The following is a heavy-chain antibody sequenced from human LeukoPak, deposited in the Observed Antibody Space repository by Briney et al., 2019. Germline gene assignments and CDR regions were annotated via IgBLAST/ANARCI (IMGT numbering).Heavy chain of an antibody. CDR1: GFTFSSYG. CDR2: ISYDGSNK. D-gene: IGHD3-10*01. Sequence: GGSLRLSCAASGFTFSSYGMHWVRQAPGKGLDWVAVISYDGSNKYYVDSVKGRFTISRDNSKNMLYLQTNSLRAEDTAVYYCAKNELLWFGEFDAFDIWGQGTMVTVSP. J-gene: IGHJ3*02. CDR3: AKNELLWFGEFDAFDI. V-gene: IGHV3-30*18.